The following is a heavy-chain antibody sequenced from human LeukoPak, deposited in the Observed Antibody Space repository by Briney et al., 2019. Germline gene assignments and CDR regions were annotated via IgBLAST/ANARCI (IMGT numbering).Heavy chain of an antibody. D-gene: IGHD2-2*01. J-gene: IGHJ4*02. CDR1: GFTFSNYW. Sequence: GGSLRLSCAASGFTFSNYWMTWVRQAPGKGLEWVANIKEDGSEKYYVDSVEGRFTISRDNAKNSLYLQMNSLRAEDTAMYYCARGKTYHRCWGQGTLVTVSS. CDR3: ARGKTYHRC. CDR2: IKEDGSEK. V-gene: IGHV3-7*01.